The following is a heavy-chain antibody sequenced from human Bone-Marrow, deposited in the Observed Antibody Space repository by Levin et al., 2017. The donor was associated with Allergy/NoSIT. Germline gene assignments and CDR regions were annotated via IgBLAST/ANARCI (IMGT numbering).Heavy chain of an antibody. CDR3: AKMSVRCSGGRCYSGDVDY. J-gene: IGHJ4*02. Sequence: GGSLRLSCAASGFTFSNYAMSWVRQAPGRGLEWVSSISASGDNTYYADSVRGQFTISRDNSKNTLLLQLSSLRAEDTALYYCAKMSVRCSGGRCYSGDVDYWGQGTLVSVSS. V-gene: IGHV3-23*01. CDR2: ISASGDNT. CDR1: GFTFSNYA. D-gene: IGHD2-15*01.